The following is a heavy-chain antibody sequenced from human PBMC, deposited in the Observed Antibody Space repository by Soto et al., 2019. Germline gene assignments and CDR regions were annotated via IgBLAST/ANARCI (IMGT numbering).Heavy chain of an antibody. D-gene: IGHD3-16*02. J-gene: IGHJ6*02. V-gene: IGHV1-69*13. CDR2: IIPIFGTA. CDR1: GGTFSSYA. CDR3: ARGQGGSYRTPYYYYGMDV. Sequence: SVKVSCKASGGTFSSYAISWVRQAPGQWLEWMGGIIPIFGTANYAQKFQGRVTITADESTSTAYMELSSLRSEDTAVYYCARGQGGSYRTPYYYYGMDVWGQGTTVTVSS.